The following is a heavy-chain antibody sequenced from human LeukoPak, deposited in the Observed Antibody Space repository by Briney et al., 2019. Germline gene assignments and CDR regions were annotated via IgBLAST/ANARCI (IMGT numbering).Heavy chain of an antibody. V-gene: IGHV4-34*01. CDR3: ARSAVTTFVRTMDY. Sequence: SETLSLTCAVYGGSFSGYYWSWIRQPPGKGLEWIGENNHSGSTNYNPSLKSRVTISVDTSKNQFSLKLSSVTAADTAVYYCARSAVTTFVRTMDYWGQGTLVTVSS. CDR1: GGSFSGYY. CDR2: NNHSGST. D-gene: IGHD4-17*01. J-gene: IGHJ4*02.